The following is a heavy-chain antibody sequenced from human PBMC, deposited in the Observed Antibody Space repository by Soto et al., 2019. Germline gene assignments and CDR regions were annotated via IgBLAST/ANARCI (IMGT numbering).Heavy chain of an antibody. J-gene: IGHJ4*02. V-gene: IGHV3-30-3*01. CDR1: GFTFSSYT. D-gene: IGHD2-21*01. Sequence: GGSLRLSCAASGFTFSSYTMHWVRQAPGKGLEWVAVISYDGSNKYYADSVKGRFTISRDNSKNTLYLQMNSLRADDTAVYYCARGEGGPRWGSIDYWGQGTLVTVSS. CDR3: ARGEGGPRWGSIDY. CDR2: ISYDGSNK.